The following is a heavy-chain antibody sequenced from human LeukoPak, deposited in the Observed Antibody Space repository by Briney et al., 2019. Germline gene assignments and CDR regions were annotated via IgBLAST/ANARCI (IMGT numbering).Heavy chain of an antibody. J-gene: IGHJ3*02. Sequence: GGSLRLSRAAPGFTFSSYSMNWVRQAPGKGLEWVSSITSSSSYIFYADSVKGRFTISRDNAKKSLYLQMNSLRAEDTAVYYCARVYGGNSDDAFVIWGQGTMVTVSS. D-gene: IGHD4-23*01. CDR2: ITSSSSYI. V-gene: IGHV3-21*01. CDR1: GFTFSSYS. CDR3: ARVYGGNSDDAFVI.